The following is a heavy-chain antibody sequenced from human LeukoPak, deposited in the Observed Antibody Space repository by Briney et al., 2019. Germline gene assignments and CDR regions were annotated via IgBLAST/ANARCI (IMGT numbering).Heavy chain of an antibody. Sequence: PSETLSLTCTVSGGSISSYYWSWIRQPPGKGLEWIGYIYYSGSTNYNPSLKSRVTISVDTSKNQFSLKLSSVTAADTAVYYCARAADGYYYYYMDVWGKGTTVTVSS. CDR3: ARAADGYYYYYMDV. CDR1: GGSISSYY. V-gene: IGHV4-59*01. D-gene: IGHD2-15*01. J-gene: IGHJ6*03. CDR2: IYYSGST.